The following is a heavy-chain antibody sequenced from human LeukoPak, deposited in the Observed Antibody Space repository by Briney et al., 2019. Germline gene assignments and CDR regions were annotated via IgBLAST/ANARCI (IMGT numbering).Heavy chain of an antibody. D-gene: IGHD1-20*01. CDR1: GGSISSYY. Sequence: SETLSLTCTVSGGSISSYYWSWIRQPPGKGLEWIGYIYYSGSTYYDPSLRSRVTISVDTSKNQFSLKLSSVTAADTAVYYCARESYNWNDGWFDPWGQGTLVTVSS. CDR2: IYYSGST. J-gene: IGHJ5*02. V-gene: IGHV4-59*01. CDR3: ARESYNWNDGWFDP.